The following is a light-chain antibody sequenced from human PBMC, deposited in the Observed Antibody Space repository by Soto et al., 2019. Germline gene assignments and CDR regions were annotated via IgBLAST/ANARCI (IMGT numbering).Light chain of an antibody. Sequence: EMLLTQSPGTLYLSPGERATLSCRASQSVSSSYLAWYQQKPGQAPRLLIYGASSRATGIPDRFSGSGSGTDFTLTISRLEPEDFALYYCQQYDASPLTFGPGTKVDIK. V-gene: IGKV3-20*01. CDR1: QSVSSSY. CDR2: GAS. J-gene: IGKJ3*01. CDR3: QQYDASPLT.